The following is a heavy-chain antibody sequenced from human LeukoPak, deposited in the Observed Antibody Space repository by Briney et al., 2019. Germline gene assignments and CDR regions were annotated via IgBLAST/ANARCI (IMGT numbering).Heavy chain of an antibody. Sequence: GSSVKVSCKASGGTFSSYAISWVRQAPGQGLEWMGGIIPIFVTANYAQKFQVRVTITADESTSTAYMELSSLRSEDTAVYYCARGNPYYQYSSGWYGVDYWGQGTLVTVSS. J-gene: IGHJ4*02. CDR3: ARGNPYYQYSSGWYGVDY. CDR1: GGTFSSYA. V-gene: IGHV1-69*01. D-gene: IGHD6-19*01. CDR2: IIPIFVTA.